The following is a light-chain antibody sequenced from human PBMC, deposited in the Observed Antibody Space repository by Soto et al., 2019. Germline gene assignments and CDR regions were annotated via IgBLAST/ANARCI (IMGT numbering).Light chain of an antibody. J-gene: IGKJ1*01. CDR3: QQRSIWPWT. CDR2: AAS. V-gene: IGKV1-39*01. CDR1: QNINSY. Sequence: DIQMTQSPSSLSASVGDRVTITCRASQNINSYLNWYQQKPGKAPKLLIYAASSFQSGVPSRFSGSGSETDFTLTISSLQPEDFAVYYCQQRSIWPWTFGQGTKVDIK.